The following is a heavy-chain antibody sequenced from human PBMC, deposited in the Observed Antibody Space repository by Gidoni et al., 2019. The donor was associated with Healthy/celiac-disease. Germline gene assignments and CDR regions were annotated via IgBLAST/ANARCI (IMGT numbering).Heavy chain of an antibody. D-gene: IGHD3-16*01. Sequence: QITLKESGPTLVKPTQTLTLTCTFSGFSLSTSGVGVGWIRQPPGKALEWLALIYWNDDKRYSPSLKSRLTTTKDTPKNQVVLTMTNMDPVDTATYYCAHRRGGSGRKTYYYYYYMDVWGKGTTVTVSS. V-gene: IGHV2-5*01. J-gene: IGHJ6*03. CDR2: IYWNDDK. CDR3: AHRRGGSGRKTYYYYYYMDV. CDR1: GFSLSTSGVG.